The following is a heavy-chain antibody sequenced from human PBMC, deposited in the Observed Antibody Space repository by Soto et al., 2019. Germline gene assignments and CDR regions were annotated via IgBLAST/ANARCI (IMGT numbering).Heavy chain of an antibody. D-gene: IGHD6-19*01. J-gene: IGHJ4*02. CDR3: ARERGIAVAGDSLDY. Sequence: QVQLVESGGGVVQPGRSLRLSCAASGFTFSSYAMHWVRQAPGKGLEWVAVISYDGSNKYYADSVKGRFTISRDNSKNTRYLQMNSLRAEDTAVYYCARERGIAVAGDSLDYWGQGTLVTVSS. CDR1: GFTFSSYA. CDR2: ISYDGSNK. V-gene: IGHV3-30-3*01.